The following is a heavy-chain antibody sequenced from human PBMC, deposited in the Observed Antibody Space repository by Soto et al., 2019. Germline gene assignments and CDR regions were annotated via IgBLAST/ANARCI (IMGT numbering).Heavy chain of an antibody. CDR3: ARDLGGSGSQFHYYYYYMDV. V-gene: IGHV1-18*01. CDR1: GYTFTSYG. CDR2: ISAYNGNT. D-gene: IGHD3-10*01. Sequence: GASVKVSCKASGYTFTSYGISWVRQAPGQGLEWMGWISAYNGNTNYAQKLQGRVTMTTDTSTSTAYMELRSLRSDDTAVYYCARDLGGSGSQFHYYYYYMDVWGKGTTVTVSS. J-gene: IGHJ6*03.